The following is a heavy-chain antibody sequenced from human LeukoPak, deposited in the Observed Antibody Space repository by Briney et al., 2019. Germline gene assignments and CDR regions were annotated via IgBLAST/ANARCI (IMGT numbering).Heavy chain of an antibody. V-gene: IGHV3-73*01. Sequence: GGSLRLSCAASGFTFSGSAMHWVRQASGKGLEWVGRIRSKANSYATAYAASVKGRFTISRDDSKNTAYLQMNSLRAEDTAVYYCAREWDPVGSDAFDIWGQGTMVTVSS. CDR1: GFTFSGSA. D-gene: IGHD1-26*01. J-gene: IGHJ3*02. CDR3: AREWDPVGSDAFDI. CDR2: IRSKANSYAT.